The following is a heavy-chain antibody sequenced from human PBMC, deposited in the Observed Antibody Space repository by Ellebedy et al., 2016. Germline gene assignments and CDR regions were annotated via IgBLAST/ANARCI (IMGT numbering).Heavy chain of an antibody. Sequence: ASVKVSXXASGYNFDDYYLHWVRQTPGQGLEWMGWINPKSGGTNSAQKFQGRITMTSDTSTMSIRTAYMQLSRLRSDDTAVYYCARDWILPGRIDSWGQGTLVTVSS. CDR1: GYNFDDYY. V-gene: IGHV1-2*02. CDR3: ARDWILPGRIDS. J-gene: IGHJ4*02. D-gene: IGHD1-14*01. CDR2: INPKSGGT.